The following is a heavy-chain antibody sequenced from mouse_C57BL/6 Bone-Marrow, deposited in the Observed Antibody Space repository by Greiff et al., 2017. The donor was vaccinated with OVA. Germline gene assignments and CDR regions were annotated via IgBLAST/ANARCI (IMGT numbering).Heavy chain of an antibody. CDR1: GFTFSSYT. V-gene: IGHV5-9*01. Sequence: DVKLVESGGGLVKPGGSLKLSCAASGFTFSSYTMSWVRQTPEKRLEWVATISGGGGNTYYPDSVKGRFTISRDNAKNTLYLQMSSLRSEDTALYYCASLIYYGNDWYFDVWGTGTTVTVSS. CDR2: ISGGGGNT. CDR3: ASLIYYGNDWYFDV. J-gene: IGHJ1*03. D-gene: IGHD2-1*01.